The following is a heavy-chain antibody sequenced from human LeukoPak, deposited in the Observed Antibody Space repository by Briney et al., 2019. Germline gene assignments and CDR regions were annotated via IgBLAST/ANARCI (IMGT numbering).Heavy chain of an antibody. CDR2: ISAYNGNT. V-gene: IGHV1-18*01. J-gene: IGHJ4*02. CDR1: SYTFTSYG. CDR3: ARDVGRSYDLDY. D-gene: IGHD3-16*01. Sequence: ASVKVSCKASSYTFTSYGISWVRQAPGQGLEWMGWISAYNGNTDYAQSPQGRVTMTIDTSTSTVYMELRSLRSDDTAVYYCARDVGRSYDLDYWGQGTLVTVSS.